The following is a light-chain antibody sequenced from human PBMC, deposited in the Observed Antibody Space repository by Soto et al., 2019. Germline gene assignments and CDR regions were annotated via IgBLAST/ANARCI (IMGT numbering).Light chain of an antibody. V-gene: IGLV1-40*01. CDR1: SSNIGAGYD. J-gene: IGLJ3*02. CDR2: DNN. CDR3: QSYHSSLTDSRV. Sequence: QSVLTQPPSLSGAPGQRVIISCTGSSSNIGAGYDVHWYQQLPGAAPQLLIFDNNYRPSGVPDRFSGSKSGTSAYLAITGLQSEDEAHYYCQSYHSSLTDSRVFGGGTKLTVL.